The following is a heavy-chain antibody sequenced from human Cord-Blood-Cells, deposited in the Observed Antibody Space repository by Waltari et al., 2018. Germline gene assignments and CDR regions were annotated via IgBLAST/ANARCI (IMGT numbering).Heavy chain of an antibody. CDR3: ARDVQFYDFWSGYSNWFDP. Sequence: QVQLVQSGAEVKKPGSSVKVSCKASGGTFSSYAISWVRQAPGQGLEWMGGIIPIFGTASYAQKFQGRVTITADESTSTAYMELSSLRSEDMAVYYCARDVQFYDFWSGYSNWFDPWGQGTLVTVSS. J-gene: IGHJ5*02. D-gene: IGHD3-3*01. V-gene: IGHV1-69*01. CDR1: GGTFSSYA. CDR2: IIPIFGTA.